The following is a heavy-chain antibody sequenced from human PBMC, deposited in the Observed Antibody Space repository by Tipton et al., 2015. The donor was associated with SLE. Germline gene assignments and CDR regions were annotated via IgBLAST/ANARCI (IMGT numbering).Heavy chain of an antibody. Sequence: TLSLTCTVSGGSINSGSYYWSWIRQPAGKGLEWIGRIFISGDTYYNPSLEGRVTISLGTSKNQFSLKLNSVTAADTAVYYCARTLDALDLWGQGTMVTVSS. V-gene: IGHV4-61*02. CDR3: ARTLDALDL. CDR1: GGSINSGSYY. J-gene: IGHJ3*01. CDR2: IFISGDT.